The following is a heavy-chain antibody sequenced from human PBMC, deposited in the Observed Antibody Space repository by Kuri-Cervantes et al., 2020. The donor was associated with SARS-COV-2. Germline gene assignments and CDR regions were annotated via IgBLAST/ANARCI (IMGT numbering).Heavy chain of an antibody. Sequence: GESLKISCAASGFTFSSYEMNWVRQAPGKGLEWVSYISSSGSTIYYADSVKGRFTISRDNAKNSLYLQMNSLRAEDTAVYYCARGTKAARQILSWDYWGQGTLVTVSS. J-gene: IGHJ4*02. CDR1: GFTFSSYE. V-gene: IGHV3-48*03. D-gene: IGHD6-6*01. CDR2: ISSSGSTI. CDR3: ARGTKAARQILSWDY.